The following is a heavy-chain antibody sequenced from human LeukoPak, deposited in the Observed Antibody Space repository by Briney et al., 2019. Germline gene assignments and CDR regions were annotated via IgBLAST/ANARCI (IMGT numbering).Heavy chain of an antibody. CDR1: GGSISSYY. CDR2: IYTSGST. D-gene: IGHD6-19*01. V-gene: IGHV4-4*07. CDR3: ASVAAPKKYSSGWYGYNFDY. J-gene: IGHJ4*02. Sequence: SETLSLTCTVXGGSISSYYWSWIRPPAGKGLEWIGRIYTSGSTNYNPSLKSRVTMSVDTSKNQFSLKLSSVTAADTAVYYCASVAAPKKYSSGWYGYNFDYWGQGTLVTVSS.